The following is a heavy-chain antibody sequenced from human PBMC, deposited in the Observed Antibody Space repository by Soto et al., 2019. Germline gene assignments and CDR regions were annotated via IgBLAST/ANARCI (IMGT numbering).Heavy chain of an antibody. D-gene: IGHD2-8*02. CDR3: ASHTVPPQYGLDV. J-gene: IGHJ6*02. V-gene: IGHV3-11*01. CDR1: GFTFSDYY. Sequence: QLQLVESGGGLVKPGGSLRLSCAASGFTFSDYYMSWIRQAPGKGLEWVSYISSSGSTIYYADSVKGRFTISRDNVNNPLDQRLNSLSAKDSGVYYCASHTVPPQYGLDVWGQGTTVTVSS. CDR2: ISSSGSTI.